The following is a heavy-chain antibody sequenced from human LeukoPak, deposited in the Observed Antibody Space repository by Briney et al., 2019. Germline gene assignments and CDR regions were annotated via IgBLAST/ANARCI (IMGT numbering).Heavy chain of an antibody. CDR1: GFTFSSYA. CDR2: ISASGGS. CDR3: AREPTDCTGGTCQSAGGYYFYY. Sequence: GGSLRLSCAASGFTFSSYAMSWVRQAPGKGLEWVSGISASGGSYYADSVKGRFTVSRDISKNTLYLQMNSLRAEDTAVYFCAREPTDCTGGTCQSAGGYYFYYWSQGTLVTVSS. V-gene: IGHV3-23*01. D-gene: IGHD2-15*01. J-gene: IGHJ4*02.